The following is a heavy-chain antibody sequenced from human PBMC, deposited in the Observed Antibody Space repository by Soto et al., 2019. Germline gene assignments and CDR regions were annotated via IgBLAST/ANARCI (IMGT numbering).Heavy chain of an antibody. CDR1: GYTFTSYD. D-gene: IGHD3-3*01. CDR3: ARAERFLEWLRLGHYYYMDV. CDR2: MNPNSGNT. J-gene: IGHJ6*03. Sequence: VASVKVSCKASGYTFTSYDINWVRQATGQGLEWMGWMNPNSGNTGYAQKFQGRVTMTRNTSISTAYMELSSLRSEDTAVYYCARAERFLEWLRLGHYYYMDVWGKGTTVTVSS. V-gene: IGHV1-8*01.